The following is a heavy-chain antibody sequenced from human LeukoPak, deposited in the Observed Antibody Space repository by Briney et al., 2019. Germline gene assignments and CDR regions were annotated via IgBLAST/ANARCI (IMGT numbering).Heavy chain of an antibody. CDR2: INPNSGGT. Sequence: ASVKVSCKASGYTFTGYYMHWVRQAPGQGLEWMGRINPNSGGTNYAQKFQGRVTITRDTSISTAYMELSRLRSDDTAVYYCARDLYCGGDCYTDYWGQGTLVTVSS. D-gene: IGHD2-21*02. V-gene: IGHV1-2*06. J-gene: IGHJ4*02. CDR3: ARDLYCGGDCYTDY. CDR1: GYTFTGYY.